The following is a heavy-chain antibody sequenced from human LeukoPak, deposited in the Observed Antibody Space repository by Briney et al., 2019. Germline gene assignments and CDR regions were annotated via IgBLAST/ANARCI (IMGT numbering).Heavy chain of an antibody. Sequence: GGSLRLSCAASGFTFSSYAMSWVRQAPGKGLGWVSAISGSGGSTYYADSVKGRFTISRDNSKNTLYLQMNSLRAEDTAVYYCAKDGDSGPNFDYWGQGTLVTVSS. J-gene: IGHJ4*02. CDR1: GFTFSSYA. CDR3: AKDGDSGPNFDY. V-gene: IGHV3-23*01. D-gene: IGHD5-12*01. CDR2: ISGSGGST.